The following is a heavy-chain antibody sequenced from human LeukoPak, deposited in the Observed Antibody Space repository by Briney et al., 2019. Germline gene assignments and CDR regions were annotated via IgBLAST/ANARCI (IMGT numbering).Heavy chain of an antibody. CDR2: ISGSGGST. CDR3: PKSFDFSNGHSPILTPFDS. CDR1: GFTFSSYA. J-gene: IGHJ4*02. Sequence: PGGSLRLSCAASGFTFSSYAMSWVRQAPGKGLEWVSTISGSGGSTYYADSVKGRFTISRDNSKNTLYLQMNSLRGDEIRVYYSPKSFDFSNGHSPILTPFDSWGQGTLVSVSS. V-gene: IGHV3-23*01. D-gene: IGHD3-3*01.